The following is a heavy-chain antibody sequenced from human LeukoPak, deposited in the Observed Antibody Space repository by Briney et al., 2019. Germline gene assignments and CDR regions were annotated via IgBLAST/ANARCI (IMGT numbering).Heavy chain of an antibody. Sequence: SETLSLTCTVSDGSISSSSYYWSWIRQPPGKGLEWIGYIYYSGSTYYNPSLKSRVTISVDTSENQFSLKLSSVTAADTAVYYCARVCLGVAVAGTSGYWFDPWGQGTLVTVSS. D-gene: IGHD6-19*01. J-gene: IGHJ5*02. CDR2: IYYSGST. CDR1: DGSISSSSYY. V-gene: IGHV4-30-4*01. CDR3: ARVCLGVAVAGTSGYWFDP.